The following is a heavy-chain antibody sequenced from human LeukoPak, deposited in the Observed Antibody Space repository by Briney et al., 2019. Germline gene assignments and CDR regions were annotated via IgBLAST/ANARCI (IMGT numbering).Heavy chain of an antibody. CDR3: ASQDGYKSTSISWFDP. J-gene: IGHJ5*02. V-gene: IGHV3-48*03. D-gene: IGHD5-24*01. CDR1: GFTFSSYE. CDR2: ISAGGRSI. Sequence: GGSLRLSCVASGFTFSSYEMNWVRQAPGKGLEWVSYISAGGRSIYYADSVKGRFTISRDNAENSLYLQMNSLRAEDTAVYYCASQDGYKSTSISWFDPWGQGTLVTVSS.